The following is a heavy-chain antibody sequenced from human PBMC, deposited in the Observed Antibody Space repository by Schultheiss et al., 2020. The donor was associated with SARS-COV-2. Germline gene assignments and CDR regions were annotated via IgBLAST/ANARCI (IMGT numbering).Heavy chain of an antibody. CDR1: GFTFRSYA. Sequence: GGSLRLSCAVSGFTFRSYATHWVRQAPGKGLEWVAVISYDGSDKFYADSVKGRFTISRDNSKNRLYMQMNSLRAEDTAVYYCARSSSWDAFDIWGQGTMVTVSS. V-gene: IGHV3-30*01. CDR3: ARSSSWDAFDI. J-gene: IGHJ3*02. D-gene: IGHD6-6*01. CDR2: ISYDGSDK.